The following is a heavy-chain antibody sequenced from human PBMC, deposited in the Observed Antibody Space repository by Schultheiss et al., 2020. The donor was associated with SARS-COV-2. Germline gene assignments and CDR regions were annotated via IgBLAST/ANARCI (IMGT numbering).Heavy chain of an antibody. D-gene: IGHD2-2*01. Sequence: SQTLSLTCTVSGGSISSYYWSWIRQPPGKGLEWIGYIYYSGSTNYNPSLKSRVTISVDTSKNQFSLKLSSVTAADTAVYYCARQSIYCSSTSCYLDYWAQGTLVTVSS. CDR3: ARQSIYCSSTSCYLDY. J-gene: IGHJ4*02. CDR2: IYYSGST. V-gene: IGHV4-59*08. CDR1: GGSISSYY.